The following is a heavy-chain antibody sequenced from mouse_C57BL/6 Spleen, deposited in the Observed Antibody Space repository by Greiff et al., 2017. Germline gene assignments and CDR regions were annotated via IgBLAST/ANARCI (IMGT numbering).Heavy chain of an antibody. CDR2: IYPGDGDT. CDR1: GYAFSSYW. CDR3: ARGEGFAY. V-gene: IGHV1-80*01. Sequence: VKLMESGAELVKPGASVKISCKASGYAFSSYWMNWVKQRPGKGLEWIGQIYPGDGDTNYNGKFKGKATLTADESSSTAYMQLSSLTSEDSAVYFCARGEGFAYWGQGTLVTVSA. J-gene: IGHJ3*01.